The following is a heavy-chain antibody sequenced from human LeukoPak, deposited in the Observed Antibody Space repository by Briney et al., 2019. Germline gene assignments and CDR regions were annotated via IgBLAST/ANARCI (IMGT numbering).Heavy chain of an antibody. J-gene: IGHJ3*02. D-gene: IGHD3-3*01. V-gene: IGHV3-23*01. Sequence: GGSLRLSCAASGFTFSSYAMSWVRQAPGKGLEWVSAISGSGGSTYYADSVKGRFTISRDNSKNTLYLQMNSLRAEDTAVYYCARDMDDFWSGYLDVNDAFDIWGQGTMVTVSS. CDR2: ISGSGGST. CDR3: ARDMDDFWSGYLDVNDAFDI. CDR1: GFTFSSYA.